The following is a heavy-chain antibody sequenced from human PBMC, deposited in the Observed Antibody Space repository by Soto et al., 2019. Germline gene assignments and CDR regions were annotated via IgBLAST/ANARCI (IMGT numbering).Heavy chain of an antibody. CDR2: IYPGDSDT. Sequence: GESLKISCKGSGYSFTSYWIGWVRQMPGKGLEWMGIIYPGDSDTRYSPSFQGQVTISADKSISTAYLQWSSLKASDTARYYCARTLLRGPRTNYYYYGMDVWGQGTTVTSP. CDR1: GYSFTSYW. V-gene: IGHV5-51*01. J-gene: IGHJ6*02. CDR3: ARTLLRGPRTNYYYYGMDV.